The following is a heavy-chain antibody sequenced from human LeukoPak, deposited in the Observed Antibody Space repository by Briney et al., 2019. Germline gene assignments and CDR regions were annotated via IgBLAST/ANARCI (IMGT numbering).Heavy chain of an antibody. CDR3: ARPYYYDSRIDP. V-gene: IGHV4-30-4*01. CDR1: GGSISSGDYY. J-gene: IGHJ5*02. D-gene: IGHD3-22*01. CDR2: MYYSGST. Sequence: PSQTLSLTCTVSGGSISSGDYYWSWLRHPPGKGLEWFAYMYYSGSTYYNPSLKSRVTMSADTSKNQLSLKLSSVTAADTAVYYCARPYYYDSRIDPWGQGILVTVSS.